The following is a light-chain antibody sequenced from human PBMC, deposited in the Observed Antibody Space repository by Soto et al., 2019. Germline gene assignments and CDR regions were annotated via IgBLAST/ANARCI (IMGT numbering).Light chain of an antibody. CDR2: EVS. Sequence: QSVLTQPASVSGSPGQSITISCTGTSSDVGSYNLVSWYQQHPGKAPKLMIYEVSKRPSGVSNRFSGSKSGNTASLTISGLHAEDEADYYCCSYAGSSYVFGTGTKVTVL. CDR3: CSYAGSSYV. V-gene: IGLV2-23*02. CDR1: SSDVGSYNL. J-gene: IGLJ1*01.